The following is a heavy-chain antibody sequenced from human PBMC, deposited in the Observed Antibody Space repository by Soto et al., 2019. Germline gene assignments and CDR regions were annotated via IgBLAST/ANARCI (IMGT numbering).Heavy chain of an antibody. V-gene: IGHV4-31*03. J-gene: IGHJ4*02. Sequence: QVQLQESGPGLVKPSQTLSLTCTVSGGSISSGGYYWSWIRQHPGKGLEWIGYIYYSGSTYYNPSLKSRVTITVDTSKNQSSLKLSSVTAADTAVYYCARSEMATIYFDYWGQGTLVTVSS. CDR1: GGSISSGGYY. CDR2: IYYSGST. D-gene: IGHD5-12*01. CDR3: ARSEMATIYFDY.